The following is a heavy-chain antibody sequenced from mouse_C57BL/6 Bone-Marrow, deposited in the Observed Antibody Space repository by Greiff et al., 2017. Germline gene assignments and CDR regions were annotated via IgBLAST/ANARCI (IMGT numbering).Heavy chain of an antibody. J-gene: IGHJ2*01. CDR2: ISSGGSYT. Sequence: EVHLVESGGDLVKPGGSLKLSCAASGFTFSSYGMSWVRQTPDKRLEWVATISSGGSYTYYPDSVKGRFTITRDNATNTLYLQMSSLKSEDTAMYYCASQGDEELVFYFGGRGTTLTVTS. CDR1: GFTFSSYG. D-gene: IGHD4-1*01. V-gene: IGHV5-6*01. CDR3: ASQGDEELVFYF.